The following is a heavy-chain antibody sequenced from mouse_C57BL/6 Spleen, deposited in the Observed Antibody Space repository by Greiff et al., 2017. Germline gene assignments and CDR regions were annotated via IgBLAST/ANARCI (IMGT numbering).Heavy chain of an antibody. V-gene: IGHV1-69*01. CDR2: IDPSDSYT. J-gene: IGHJ1*03. CDR1: GYTFTSYW. D-gene: IGHD1-1*01. Sequence: QVQLQQPGAELVMPGASVKLSCKASGYTFTSYWMHWVKQRPGQGLEWIGEIDPSDSYTNYNQKFKGKSTLTVDKSSSTAYMQLSSLTSEDSAVYYCAKGITTVVHWYCDVWGTGTTVTVSS. CDR3: AKGITTVVHWYCDV.